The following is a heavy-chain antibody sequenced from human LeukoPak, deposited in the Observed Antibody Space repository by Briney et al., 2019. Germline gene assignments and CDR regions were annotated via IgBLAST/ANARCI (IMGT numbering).Heavy chain of an antibody. CDR2: IEKDGSAT. V-gene: IGHV3-7*03. J-gene: IGHJ4*02. D-gene: IGHD2-8*02. CDR1: GSTLSNYW. CDR3: TKAPRNSCTGAFCYPFDH. Sequence: GGSLRLSCTASGSTLSNYWMTWVRQAPGKGLEWVAKIEKDGSATYYVDSMKGRFTVSRDNAANSLYLQMNSLRVEDTAIYYCTKAPRNSCTGAFCYPFDHWGQGTLVTVSS.